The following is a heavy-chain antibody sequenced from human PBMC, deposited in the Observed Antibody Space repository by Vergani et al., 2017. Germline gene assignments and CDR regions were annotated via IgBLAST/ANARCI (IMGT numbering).Heavy chain of an antibody. J-gene: IGHJ6*02. V-gene: IGHV3-48*04. Sequence: EVQLVQSGAEVKKPGESLKISCKGSGYSFTSYWIGWVRQAPGKGLEWVSYISSSGSTIYYADSVKGRFTISRDNAKKSRYLKMNSLRAEDTAVYYCARDQLPDPEILTGYRYYYYGMDVWGQGTTVTVSS. CDR3: ARDQLPDPEILTGYRYYYYGMDV. D-gene: IGHD3-9*01. CDR1: GYSFTSYW. CDR2: ISSSGSTI.